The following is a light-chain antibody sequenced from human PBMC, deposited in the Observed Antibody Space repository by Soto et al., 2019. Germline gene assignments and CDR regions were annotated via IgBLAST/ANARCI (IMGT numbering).Light chain of an antibody. J-gene: IGKJ4*01. V-gene: IGKV3D-20*02. CDR1: QSVSSGY. CDR3: QQRSNWLLT. CDR2: GAS. Sequence: EIVLTQSPGTLSLSPGEGATIFCRASQSVSSGYLAWYQQKPGQPPRFLIYGASSRATGIPDRFSGRGSGTDVTLMISRPETEDFAVYYCQQRSNWLLTFGGGTKVEIK.